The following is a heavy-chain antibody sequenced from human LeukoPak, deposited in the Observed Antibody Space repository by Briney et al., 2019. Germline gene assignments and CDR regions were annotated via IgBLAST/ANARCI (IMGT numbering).Heavy chain of an antibody. CDR1: GFTFDDYA. CDR2: ISWNSGSI. J-gene: IGHJ4*02. D-gene: IGHD3-9*01. V-gene: IGHV3-9*01. CDR3: AKHRRYGYYDILIGYTNFDY. Sequence: PGGSLRLSCAASGFTFDDYAMHWVRQAPGKGLEWVSGISWNSGSIGYADSVKGRFTISRDNAKNSLYLQMNSLRAEDTALYYCAKHRRYGYYDILIGYTNFDYWGQGTLVTVSS.